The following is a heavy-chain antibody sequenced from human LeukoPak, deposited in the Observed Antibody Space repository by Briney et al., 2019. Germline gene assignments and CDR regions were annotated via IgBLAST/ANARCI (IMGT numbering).Heavy chain of an antibody. Sequence: GGSLRLSCAASGFTFSTYSMNWVRQAPGKGLEWVSSISSSSAYIYYADSLKGRFTISRDNAKNSLYLQMNSLRAEDTAVYYCARVGGYSSSWYDYWGQGTLVTVSS. CDR1: GFTFSTYS. D-gene: IGHD6-13*01. V-gene: IGHV3-21*01. CDR3: ARVGGYSSSWYDY. J-gene: IGHJ4*02. CDR2: ISSSSAYI.